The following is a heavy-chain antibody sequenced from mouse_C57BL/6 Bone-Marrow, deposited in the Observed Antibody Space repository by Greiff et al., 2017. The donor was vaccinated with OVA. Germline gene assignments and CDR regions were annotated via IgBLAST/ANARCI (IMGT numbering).Heavy chain of an antibody. CDR3: ARHGGQLRLGRGYYFDY. CDR2: ISGGGGNT. J-gene: IGHJ2*01. D-gene: IGHD3-2*02. CDR1: GFTFSSYT. V-gene: IGHV5-9*01. Sequence: EVQLVESGGGLVKPGGSLKLSCAASGFTFSSYTMSWVRQTPEKRLEWVATISGGGGNTYYPDSVKGRFTISRDNAKNTLYLQMSSLRSEDTALYYGARHGGQLRLGRGYYFDYWGQGTTLTVSS.